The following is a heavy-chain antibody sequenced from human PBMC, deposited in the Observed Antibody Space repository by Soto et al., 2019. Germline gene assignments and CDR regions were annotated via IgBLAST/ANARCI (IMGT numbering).Heavy chain of an antibody. J-gene: IGHJ5*02. CDR1: GFTFNSYW. V-gene: IGHV3-7*01. Sequence: EVQLVESGGGLVQPGGSLRLSCAAPGFTFNSYWMSWVRQAPGKGLEWVANINQGGSEKYYVDSVKGRFTISRDNAQNSLYLQMNSLRGEDTAVYYCASGMRSWSDPWGQGTLVNVSS. CDR2: INQGGSEK. CDR3: ASGMRSWSDP.